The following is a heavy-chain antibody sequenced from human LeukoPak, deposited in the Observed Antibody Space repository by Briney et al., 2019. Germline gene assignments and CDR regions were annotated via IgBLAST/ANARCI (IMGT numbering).Heavy chain of an antibody. CDR3: ARGPWFRYGMDV. D-gene: IGHD3-22*01. J-gene: IGHJ6*02. CDR1: GGSISSNSYS. V-gene: IGHV4-30-2*01. CDR2: IYHSGST. Sequence: PSETLSLTCTVSGGSISSNSYSWSWIRQPPGKGLEWIGYIYHSGSTYYNPSLKSRVTISVDRSKNQFSLKLSSVTAADTAVYYCARGPWFRYGMDVWGQGTTVTVSS.